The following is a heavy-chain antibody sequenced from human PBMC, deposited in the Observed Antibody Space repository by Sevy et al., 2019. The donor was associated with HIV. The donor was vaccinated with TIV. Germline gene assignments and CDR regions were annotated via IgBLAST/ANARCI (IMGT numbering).Heavy chain of an antibody. CDR3: ARATKGWASIPMAGDDY. CDR1: GDSITSGDYY. CDR2: IYHSGGT. D-gene: IGHD2-8*01. J-gene: IGHJ4*02. V-gene: IGHV4-30-4*01. Sequence: SQTLSLTCTVSGDSITSGDYYWSWVRQPPGKGLEWIGYIYHSGGTIYNPSLKSRVTISVDTSKNQFSLKLSSVTAADTAVYYCARATKGWASIPMAGDDYWGQGTLVTVSS.